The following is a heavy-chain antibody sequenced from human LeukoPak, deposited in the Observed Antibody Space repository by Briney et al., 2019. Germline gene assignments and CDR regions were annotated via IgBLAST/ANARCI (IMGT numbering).Heavy chain of an antibody. J-gene: IGHJ4*02. CDR3: ARTYHSSGWFDY. CDR1: GYTFTGYY. V-gene: IGHV1-2*02. Sequence: EASVKVSCKASGYTFTGYYMHWARQAPGQGLEWMGWINPNSGGTNYAQKFQGRVTMTRDTSISTAYMELSRLRSDDTAVYYCARTYHSSGWFDYWGQGTLVTVSS. CDR2: INPNSGGT. D-gene: IGHD6-19*01.